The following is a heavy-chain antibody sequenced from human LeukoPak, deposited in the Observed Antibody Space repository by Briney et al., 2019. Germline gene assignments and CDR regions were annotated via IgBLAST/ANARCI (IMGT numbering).Heavy chain of an antibody. D-gene: IGHD2-2*01. V-gene: IGHV4-39*07. CDR2: IYYSGST. J-gene: IGHJ4*02. CDR1: GGSISTSNYY. Sequence: PSETLSLTCTVSGGSISTSNYYWGWIRQPPGKGLEWIGSIYYSGSTYYNPSLKSRVTISVDTSKNQFSLKLSSVTAADTAVYYCARAGDQLLSPHFDYWGQGTLVTVSS. CDR3: ARAGDQLLSPHFDY.